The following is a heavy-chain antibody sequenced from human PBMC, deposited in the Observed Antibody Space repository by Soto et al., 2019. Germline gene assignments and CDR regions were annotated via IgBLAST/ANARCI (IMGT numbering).Heavy chain of an antibody. V-gene: IGHV4-59*01. CDR2: IYYSGST. CDR3: ARVWGGAFDF. Sequence: LSLTCTVSGGSISSYYWSWIRQPPGKGLEWIGYIYYSGSTNYNPSLKSRVTISVDTSKNQFSLKLSSVTAADTAVYYCARVWGGAFDFWGQGTMVTVSS. D-gene: IGHD3-10*01. J-gene: IGHJ3*01. CDR1: GGSISSYY.